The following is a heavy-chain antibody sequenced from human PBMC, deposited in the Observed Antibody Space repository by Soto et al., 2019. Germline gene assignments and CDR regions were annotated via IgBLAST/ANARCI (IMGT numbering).Heavy chain of an antibody. Sequence: GGSLRLSCAASGFTFSNAWMNWVRQAPGKGLEWVGRIKSKTDGGTTDYAAPVKGRFTISRDDSKTTLYLQMNSLKTEETAVYYCTTDQDILTGYTNTYYYGMDVWGQGTTVTVSS. V-gene: IGHV3-15*07. CDR2: IKSKTDGGTT. D-gene: IGHD3-9*01. CDR3: TTDQDILTGYTNTYYYGMDV. CDR1: GFTFSNAW. J-gene: IGHJ6*02.